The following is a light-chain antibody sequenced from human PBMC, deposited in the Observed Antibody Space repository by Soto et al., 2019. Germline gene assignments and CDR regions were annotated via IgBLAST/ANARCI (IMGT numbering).Light chain of an antibody. J-gene: IGKJ2*01. Sequence: DIQMTQSPSSLSASVGDRVTITCRASQSISSYLNWYQQKPGKAPKLLIYAASSLQSGVPSRFSGSGSGTDFTLTXXXXQXXXXXXXXXXXXXXTPYTFGQGTKLEIK. V-gene: IGKV1-39*01. CDR3: XXXXXTPYT. CDR2: AAS. CDR1: QSISSY.